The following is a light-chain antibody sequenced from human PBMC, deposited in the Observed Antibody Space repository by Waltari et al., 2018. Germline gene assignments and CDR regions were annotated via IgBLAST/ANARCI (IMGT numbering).Light chain of an antibody. CDR1: QGISSW. V-gene: IGKV1-12*01. CDR2: STS. CDR3: QQGYNTPFT. Sequence: DIQMTQSPSSLSASVGDKVTITCRASQGISSWLAWYQQTPGKAPKLLIYSTSTLQSGVPSRFSGSGSGTDYTLTITSLQPEDFATYYCQQGYNTPFTFGPGTKLDIK. J-gene: IGKJ3*01.